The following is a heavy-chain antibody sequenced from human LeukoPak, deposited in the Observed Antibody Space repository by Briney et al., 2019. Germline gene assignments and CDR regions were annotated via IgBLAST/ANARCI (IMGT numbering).Heavy chain of an antibody. V-gene: IGHV3-23*01. J-gene: IGHJ4*02. Sequence: PGGSLRLSCVASGFTFSNFAMSWVRQAPGKGLEWVSLIIGSSGDTFYADSVKGRFSISRDNSKNRLYLQMNSLRAEDTAVYYCARGRGYCSSTSCLHFDYWGQGTLVTVSS. CDR2: IIGSSGDT. CDR1: GFTFSNFA. CDR3: ARGRGYCSSTSCLHFDY. D-gene: IGHD2-2*01.